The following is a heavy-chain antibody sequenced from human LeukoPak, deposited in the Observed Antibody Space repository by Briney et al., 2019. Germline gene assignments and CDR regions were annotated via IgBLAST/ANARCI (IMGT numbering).Heavy chain of an antibody. J-gene: IGHJ4*02. V-gene: IGHV5-51*01. CDR3: AANRAFGSGSFDY. CDR1: GYSFTTYW. D-gene: IGHD3-10*01. Sequence: GESLKISCQGSGYSFTTYWIGWVRQMPGKGLEWMGIIYPGDSDTKYRPSFQGQVAISADKSISTAYLQWSSLKASDTAMYYCAANRAFGSGSFDYWGQGTLVTVSS. CDR2: IYPGDSDT.